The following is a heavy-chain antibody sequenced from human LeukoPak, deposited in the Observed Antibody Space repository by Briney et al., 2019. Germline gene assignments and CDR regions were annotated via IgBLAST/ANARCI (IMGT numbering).Heavy chain of an antibody. Sequence: SGGSLRLSCAASGFTFSNFAIHWVRQAPGKGLEWVSSISSSSSYIYYADSVKGRFTISRDNAKNSLYLQMNSLRAEDTAVYYCARLAVAGWFDPWGQGTLVTVSS. D-gene: IGHD6-19*01. J-gene: IGHJ5*02. CDR3: ARLAVAGWFDP. CDR2: ISSSSSYI. CDR1: GFTFSNFA. V-gene: IGHV3-21*01.